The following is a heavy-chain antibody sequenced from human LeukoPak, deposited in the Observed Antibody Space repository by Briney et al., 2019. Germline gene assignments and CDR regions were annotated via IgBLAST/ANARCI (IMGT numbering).Heavy chain of an antibody. CDR3: ARGNYYYYYMDV. CDR2: IYYSGST. J-gene: IGHJ6*03. V-gene: IGHV4-30-4*01. CDR1: GGSISSGDYF. Sequence: PSETLSLTCTVSGGSISSGDYFWSWIRQPPGKGLEWIAYIYYSGSTYYNPSLKSRVTISVDTSKNQFSLKLSSVTAADTAVYYCARGNYYYYYMDVWGKGTTVTVSS.